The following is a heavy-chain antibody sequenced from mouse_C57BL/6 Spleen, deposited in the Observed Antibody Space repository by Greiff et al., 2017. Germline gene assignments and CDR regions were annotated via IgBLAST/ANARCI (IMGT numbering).Heavy chain of an antibody. CDR1: GYAFSSSW. CDR2: IYPGDGDT. V-gene: IGHV1-82*01. Sequence: QVQLQQSGPELVKPGASVKISCKASGYAFSSSWMNWVKQRPGKGLEWIGRIYPGDGDTNYNGKFKGKATLTADKSSSTAYMQLSSLTSEDSAVYFCARSDYYGSSSDAMDYWGQGTSVTVSS. J-gene: IGHJ4*01. CDR3: ARSDYYGSSSDAMDY. D-gene: IGHD1-1*01.